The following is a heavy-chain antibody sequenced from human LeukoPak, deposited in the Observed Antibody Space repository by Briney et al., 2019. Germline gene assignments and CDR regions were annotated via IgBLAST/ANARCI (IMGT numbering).Heavy chain of an antibody. J-gene: IGHJ4*02. V-gene: IGHV3-66*01. CDR1: GFTFSSYG. CDR2: IYSGGST. Sequence: GGSLRLSCAASGFTFSSYGMHWVRQAPGKGLEWVAVIYSGGSTYYADSVKGRFTISRDNSKNTLYLQMNSLRAEDTAVYYCASGGSYPTYFDYWGQGTLVTVSS. CDR3: ASGGSYPTYFDY. D-gene: IGHD1-26*01.